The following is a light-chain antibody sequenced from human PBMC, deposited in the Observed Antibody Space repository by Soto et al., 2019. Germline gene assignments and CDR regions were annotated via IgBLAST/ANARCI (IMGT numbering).Light chain of an antibody. CDR1: QSISSW. V-gene: IGKV1-5*03. Sequence: DIQMTQSPSTLSASVGDRVTITCRASQSISSWLAWYQQKPGKAPKLLIYKASSLESGVPSRFSGSGSGTEFTPPLSSLLRDDFGTYYCQQYNSYSSWTFGQGTKVEIK. J-gene: IGKJ1*01. CDR3: QQYNSYSSWT. CDR2: KAS.